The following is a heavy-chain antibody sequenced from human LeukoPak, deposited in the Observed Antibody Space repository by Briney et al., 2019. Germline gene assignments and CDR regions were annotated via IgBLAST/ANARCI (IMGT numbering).Heavy chain of an antibody. D-gene: IGHD4-17*01. V-gene: IGHV3-30*18. J-gene: IGHJ4*02. CDR1: GFTFSSYG. CDR3: ANDYGDAPHDY. CDR2: ISYDGSNK. Sequence: PGGSLRLSCAASGFTFSSYGMHWVRQAPGKGLEWVAVISYDGSNKYYADSVKGRFTISRDNSKNTLYLQMNSLRAEDTAVYYCANDYGDAPHDYWGQGTLVTVSS.